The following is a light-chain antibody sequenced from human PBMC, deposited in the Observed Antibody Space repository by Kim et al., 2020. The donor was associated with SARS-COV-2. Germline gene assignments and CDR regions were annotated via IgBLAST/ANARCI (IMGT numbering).Light chain of an antibody. CDR2: AAT. Sequence: DIQMTQSPSSLSASVGDTVTITCRASQFINNYLNWSQQKPGQAPKLLVYAATRLQSGVPSRFSGNKSGTDFTLTISSLQPEDFATYSCQQRYSTIFTFGPGTKVDIK. V-gene: IGKV1-39*01. J-gene: IGKJ3*01. CDR3: QQRYSTIFT. CDR1: QFINNY.